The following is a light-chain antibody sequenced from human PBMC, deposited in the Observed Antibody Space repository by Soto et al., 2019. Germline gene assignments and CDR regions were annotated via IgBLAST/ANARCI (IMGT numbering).Light chain of an antibody. CDR2: AAS. V-gene: IGKV1-9*01. CDR3: QQLNSYPLT. Sequence: DIQLTQSPSFLSASVGDRVTITCRASQGISTFLAWYQQKPGKAPKLLIYAASILQSGVPSRCRGSGSGTDFTLTISRLQPEDFATYFCQQLNSYPLTFGGGTKVEIK. CDR1: QGISTF. J-gene: IGKJ4*01.